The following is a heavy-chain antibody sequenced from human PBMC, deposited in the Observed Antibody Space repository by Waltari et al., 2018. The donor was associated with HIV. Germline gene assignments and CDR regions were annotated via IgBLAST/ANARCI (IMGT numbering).Heavy chain of an antibody. J-gene: IGHJ4*02. CDR1: GDTFRTYT. V-gene: IGHV1-69*01. Sequence: QAQLVQSGAEVKKPGSSVKVSCRASGDTFRTYTISWVRQAPGQGLEWMGGITPIFKTTKYAQKFQGRVTLTADESTRTTYMELTSLRSDDTAMYYCARNGDYAPAYWGQGTLVTVSS. D-gene: IGHD4-17*01. CDR2: ITPIFKTT. CDR3: ARNGDYAPAY.